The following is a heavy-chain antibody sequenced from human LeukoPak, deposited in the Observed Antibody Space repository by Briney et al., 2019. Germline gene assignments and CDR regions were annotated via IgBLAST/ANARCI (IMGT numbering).Heavy chain of an antibody. CDR2: IYYRGST. D-gene: IGHD3-22*01. CDR3: ATKGYYYDSSGYYPFDY. Sequence: SETLSLTCSVSGGSFSGYYWSWIRQPPGKGLEWIGYIYYRGSTNYNPSLKSRVTISLDTSESHFSLKLSSVTAADTAVYYCATKGYYYDSSGYYPFDYWGQGTLVTVSS. J-gene: IGHJ4*02. V-gene: IGHV4-59*12. CDR1: GGSFSGYY.